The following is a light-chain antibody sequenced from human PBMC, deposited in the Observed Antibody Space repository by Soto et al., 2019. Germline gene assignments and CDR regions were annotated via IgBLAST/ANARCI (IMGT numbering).Light chain of an antibody. CDR2: KAS. CDR1: QSISPW. Sequence: DIQMTQSPSTLSASVGDRVTITCRASQSISPWLAWYQQKPGKAPKLLIYKASSLESGVPSRFSGSGSGTEFTLTISSLQPEDFATYCCQHYNSYPITCGQGTRLEIK. V-gene: IGKV1-5*03. CDR3: QHYNSYPIT. J-gene: IGKJ5*01.